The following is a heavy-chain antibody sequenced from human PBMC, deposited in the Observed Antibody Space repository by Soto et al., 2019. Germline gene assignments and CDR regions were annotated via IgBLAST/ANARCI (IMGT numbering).Heavy chain of an antibody. J-gene: IGHJ4*02. Sequence: GGSLTLSCAASGFPFTNYFMKWVRQTPGKGLMWVSRISPDGSDVGYADSVEGRFTVSRDNAKNTLYLQMHSLRAEDTAMYYCACWRNIVPVAPSDFDRWGQGTLVTVSS. D-gene: IGHD2-8*02. CDR3: ACWRNIVPVAPSDFDR. CDR1: GFPFTNYF. V-gene: IGHV3-74*01. CDR2: ISPDGSDV.